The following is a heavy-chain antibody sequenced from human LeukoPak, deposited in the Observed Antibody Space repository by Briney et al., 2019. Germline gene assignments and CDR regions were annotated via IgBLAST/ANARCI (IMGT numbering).Heavy chain of an antibody. CDR1: GYTFTGYY. CDR3: ARVGMAYGETLTYFDY. V-gene: IGHV1-2*02. CDR2: INPNSGGT. J-gene: IGHJ4*02. D-gene: IGHD5-24*01. Sequence: ASVKVSCKASGYTFTGYYMHWVRQAPGQGLEWMGWINPNSGGTNYAQKFQGRVTMTRDTSISTAYMELSRLRSDDTAVYYCARVGMAYGETLTYFDYWGQGTLVTVSS.